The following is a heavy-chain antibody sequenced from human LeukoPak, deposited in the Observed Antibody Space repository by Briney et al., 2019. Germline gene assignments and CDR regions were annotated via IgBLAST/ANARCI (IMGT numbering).Heavy chain of an antibody. J-gene: IGHJ5*02. CDR1: GLTVSNHW. V-gene: IGHV3-7*03. CDR3: ASLDTAKQPLANH. Sequence: GGSLRLSCVASGLTVSNHWMSWVRQAPGKGLEWVANIREERGQEYYVDSVKGRFTISKNSAKNSLYLQMNTLRVEDTAMYYCASLDTAKQPLANHWGQGTLVAVSS. CDR2: IREERGQE. D-gene: IGHD5-18*01.